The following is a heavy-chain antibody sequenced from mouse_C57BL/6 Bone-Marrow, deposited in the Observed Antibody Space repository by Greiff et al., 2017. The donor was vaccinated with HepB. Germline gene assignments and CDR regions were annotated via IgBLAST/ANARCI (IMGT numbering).Heavy chain of an antibody. J-gene: IGHJ1*03. CDR3: ARMITEYFDV. Sequence: ESGPGILQSSQTLSLTCSFSGFSLSTSGMGVSWIRQPSGKGLEWLAHIYWDDNKRYNPSLKSRLTISKDTSRNQLFLKITSVNTADTATYYCARMITEYFDVWGTGTTVTVSS. CDR2: IYWDDNK. D-gene: IGHD2-4*01. V-gene: IGHV8-12*01. CDR1: GFSLSTSGMG.